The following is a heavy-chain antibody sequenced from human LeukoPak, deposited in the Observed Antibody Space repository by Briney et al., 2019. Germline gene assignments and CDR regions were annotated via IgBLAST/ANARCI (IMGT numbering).Heavy chain of an antibody. V-gene: IGHV3-23*01. J-gene: IGHJ4*02. Sequence: GGSLRLSCAASGFTFSSYAMSWVRQAPGKGLDWVSGISASGNSPYYADSVKGRFSISRDNSKNTLFLQMNSLRGEDSALYYCARVRNWNYRDFDYWGQGTLVTVSS. CDR3: ARVRNWNYRDFDY. CDR1: GFTFSSYA. D-gene: IGHD1-7*01. CDR2: ISASGNSP.